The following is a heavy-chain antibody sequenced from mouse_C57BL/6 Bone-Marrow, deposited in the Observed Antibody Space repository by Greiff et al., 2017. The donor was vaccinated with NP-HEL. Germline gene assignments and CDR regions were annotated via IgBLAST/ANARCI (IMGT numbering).Heavy chain of an antibody. D-gene: IGHD2-2*01. CDR1: GFSLSTFGMG. CDR3: ARIAGGYLFAY. CDR2: IWWADDT. V-gene: IGHV8-8*01. Sequence: QVTLKVSGPGILQPSQTLSLTCSFSGFSLSTFGMGVGWIRQPSGQGLEWLAHIWWADDTYYNPALKSRLTISQDTSKNLVVLKIANVDTADTATYYCARIAGGYLFAYWGQGTLVTVSA. J-gene: IGHJ3*01.